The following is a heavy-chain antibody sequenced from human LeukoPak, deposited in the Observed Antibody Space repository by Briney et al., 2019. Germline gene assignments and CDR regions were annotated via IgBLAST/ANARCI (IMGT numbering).Heavy chain of an antibody. Sequence: SETLSLTCTVSGGSISSSSYYWVWIRQPPGKGLEWIGGIYYSGSTYYNPSLYSRVTISVDTSKNQFYLKLSSVTAADTAVYYCARSTDCGGDCYPDYWGQGTLVTVSS. J-gene: IGHJ4*02. CDR2: IYYSGST. CDR3: ARSTDCGGDCYPDY. V-gene: IGHV4-39*01. D-gene: IGHD2-21*02. CDR1: GGSISSSSYY.